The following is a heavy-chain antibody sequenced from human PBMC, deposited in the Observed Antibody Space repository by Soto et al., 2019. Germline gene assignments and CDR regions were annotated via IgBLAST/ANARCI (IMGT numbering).Heavy chain of an antibody. Sequence: SETLSLTCTVSGGSISSSSYYWGWIRQPPGKGLEWIGSIYYSGSTYYNPSLKSRVTISVDTSKNQFSLKLSSVTAADTAVYFCARTYDYGWGSYRYIYYGMDVWGQGTTVT. CDR2: IYYSGST. CDR3: ARTYDYGWGSYRYIYYGMDV. CDR1: GGSISSSSYY. D-gene: IGHD3-16*02. V-gene: IGHV4-39*01. J-gene: IGHJ6*02.